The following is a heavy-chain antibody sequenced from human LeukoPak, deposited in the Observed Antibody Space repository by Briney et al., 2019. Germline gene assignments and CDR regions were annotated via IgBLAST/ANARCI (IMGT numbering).Heavy chain of an antibody. CDR3: SRVNTGYDILTGYPDYYYMDV. J-gene: IGHJ6*03. CDR1: GYTFTSHG. CDR2: ISAYNGNT. D-gene: IGHD3-9*01. V-gene: IGHV1-18*01. Sequence: ASAKVSCKASGYTFTSHGISWVRQAPGQRLEWMGWISAYNGNTKYSQKLQGRVTMTTDTSTSTAYMYLRSLRSDDTAVYFCSRVNTGYDILTGYPDYYYMDVWGKGTTVTVSS.